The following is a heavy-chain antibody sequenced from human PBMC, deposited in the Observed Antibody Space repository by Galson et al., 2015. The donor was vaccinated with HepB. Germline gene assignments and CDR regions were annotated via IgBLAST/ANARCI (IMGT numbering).Heavy chain of an antibody. D-gene: IGHD3-3*01. J-gene: IGHJ4*02. V-gene: IGHV1-3*01. CDR2: INAGNGNT. CDR3: ARVRAAYYDFWSGYYPFDY. Sequence: SVKVSCKASGYTFTSYAMHWVRQAPGQRLEWMGWINAGNGNTKYSQKFQGRVTITRDTSASTAYMELSSLRSEDTAVYYCARVRAAYYDFWSGYYPFDYWGQGTLVTVSS. CDR1: GYTFTSYA.